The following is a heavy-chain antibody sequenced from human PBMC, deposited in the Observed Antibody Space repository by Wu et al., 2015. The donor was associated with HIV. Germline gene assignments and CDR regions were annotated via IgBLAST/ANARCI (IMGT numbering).Heavy chain of an antibody. CDR2: ISAFSGET. CDR3: ARDQQWPTEYYHYYGMDV. Sequence: QVQLVQSGAEVKKPGASVRVSCKVSGYTFRSFGMSWVRQAPGQGLEWMGWISAFSGETDYAQKFQGRVTMTTDTSTSTAYMELGSLRFDDTAVYYCARDQQWPTEYYHYYGMDVWGQGTTVTVSS. CDR1: GYTFRSFG. J-gene: IGHJ6*02. V-gene: IGHV1-18*01. D-gene: IGHD6-19*01.